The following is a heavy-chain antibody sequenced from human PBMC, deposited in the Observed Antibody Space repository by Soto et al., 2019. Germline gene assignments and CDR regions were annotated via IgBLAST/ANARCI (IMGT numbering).Heavy chain of an antibody. D-gene: IGHD6-19*01. CDR2: INPKTGDT. J-gene: IGHJ6*02. CDR3: ARSSVSYSYYGIDV. V-gene: IGHV1-2*02. CDR1: GYTLTDYY. Sequence: QVQLAQSGAEVKKPGASVKFSCKASGYTLTDYYIHWVRQAPGRGLEWMGWINPKTGDTYSAQNFQGRVTTTRDTSIDTGYMELSRLQSDDTAVYYCARSSVSYSYYGIDVWGQGTTLTVSS.